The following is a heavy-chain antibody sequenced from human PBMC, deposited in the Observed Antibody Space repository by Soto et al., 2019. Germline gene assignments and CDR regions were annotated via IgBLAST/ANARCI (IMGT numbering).Heavy chain of an antibody. CDR3: AHSPIFGTFHY. D-gene: IGHD1-1*01. CDR1: GFSLSTSGMG. CDR2: IYWDDAE. J-gene: IGHJ4*02. V-gene: IGHV2-5*02. Sequence: SGPTLVNPTQTLTLTCTFSGFSLSTSGMGVGWIRQPPGKALEWLALIYWDDAERYSPSLKSRLTITKDTSKNQVVLTMTNMDPVDTATYYCAHSPIFGTFHYWGQGTLVTVSS.